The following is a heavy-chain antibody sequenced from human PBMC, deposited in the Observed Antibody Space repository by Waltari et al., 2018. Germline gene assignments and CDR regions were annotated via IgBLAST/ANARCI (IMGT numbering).Heavy chain of an antibody. CDR2: IIPILGIA. Sequence: QVQLVQSGAEVKKPGSSVKVSCKASGGTFSSYAISWVRQAPGQGLEWMGRIIPILGIANYAQKFQGRVTITADESTSTAYMELSSLRSEDTAVYYCARDLLTMIGRSLLTNWYFDLWGRGTLVTVSS. J-gene: IGHJ2*01. D-gene: IGHD3-22*01. CDR1: GGTFSSYA. V-gene: IGHV1-69*04. CDR3: ARDLLTMIGRSLLTNWYFDL.